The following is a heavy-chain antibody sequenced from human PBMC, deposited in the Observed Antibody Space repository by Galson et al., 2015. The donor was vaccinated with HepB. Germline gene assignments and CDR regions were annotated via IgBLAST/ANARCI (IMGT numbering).Heavy chain of an antibody. CDR3: AKDGSNALQLYYYYYYMDV. CDR1: GFTFSSYA. J-gene: IGHJ6*03. Sequence: SLRLSCAASGFTFSSYAMSWVRQAPGKGLEWVSAISGSGGSTYHADSVKGRFTISRDNSKNTLYLQMNSLRAEDTAVYYCAKDGSNALQLYYYYYYMDVWGKGTTVTVSS. D-gene: IGHD3-10*01. CDR2: ISGSGGST. V-gene: IGHV3-23*01.